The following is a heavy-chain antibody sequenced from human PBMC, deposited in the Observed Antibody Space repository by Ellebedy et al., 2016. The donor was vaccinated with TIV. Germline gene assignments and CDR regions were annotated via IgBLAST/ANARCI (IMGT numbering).Heavy chain of an antibody. J-gene: IGHJ4*02. CDR3: ARVNYDNSGYPLDY. CDR2: ISAYNGNT. V-gene: IGHV1-18*01. Sequence: AASVKVSCKASGYRFNIYGISWVRQAPGPGLEWMGWISAYNGNTYYAQNVQGRVTMTTDTSKTTAYMELRSLRSDDTAVYFCARVNYDNSGYPLDYWGQGTLVTVSS. CDR1: GYRFNIYG. D-gene: IGHD3-22*01.